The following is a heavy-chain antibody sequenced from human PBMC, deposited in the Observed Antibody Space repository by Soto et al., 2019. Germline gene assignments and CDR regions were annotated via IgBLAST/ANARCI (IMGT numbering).Heavy chain of an antibody. J-gene: IGHJ6*02. CDR1: GFTFSSYA. CDR3: ARDRQPRIHSGTAV. D-gene: IGHD1-1*01. CDR2: ISSSVGST. V-gene: IGHV3-23*01. Sequence: GGSLRLSCAASGFTFSSYAMSWVRQAPGKGLEWVSAISSSVGSTYYAASVKGRFTISRDNSRNTLYLQMNSLRDEDTAVYYCARDRQPRIHSGTAVSGQGTTLTVSS.